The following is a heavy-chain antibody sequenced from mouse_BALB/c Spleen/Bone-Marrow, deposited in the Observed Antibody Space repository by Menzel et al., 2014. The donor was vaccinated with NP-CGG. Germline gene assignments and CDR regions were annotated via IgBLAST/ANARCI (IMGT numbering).Heavy chain of an antibody. CDR2: ISTYYGDA. CDR3: ARRGRYDGFDY. J-gene: IGHJ2*01. Sequence: VQLQQSGAELVRPGVSVKISCKGSGYTFTDYAMHWVKQSHAKSPEWIGVISTYYGDASYNQKFKGKATMTVDKSSSTAYMELARLTSEDSAIYYCARRGRYDGFDYWGQGTTLTVSS. V-gene: IGHV1S137*01. D-gene: IGHD2-14*01. CDR1: GYTFTDYA.